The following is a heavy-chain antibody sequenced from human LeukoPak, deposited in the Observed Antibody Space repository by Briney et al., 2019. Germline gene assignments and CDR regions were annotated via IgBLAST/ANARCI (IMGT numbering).Heavy chain of an antibody. CDR1: GFTVSSNY. J-gene: IGHJ4*02. V-gene: IGHV3-53*01. Sequence: PGGSLRLFCAASGFTVSSNYMSWVRQAPGKGLEWVSVIYSGGSTYYADSVKGRFTISRDNSKNTLYLQMNSLRAEDTAVYYCARVSYDSSGYYFDYWGQGTLVTVPS. CDR2: IYSGGST. D-gene: IGHD3-22*01. CDR3: ARVSYDSSGYYFDY.